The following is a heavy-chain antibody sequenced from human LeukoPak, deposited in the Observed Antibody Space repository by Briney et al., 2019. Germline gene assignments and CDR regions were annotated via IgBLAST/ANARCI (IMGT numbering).Heavy chain of an antibody. V-gene: IGHV3-21*04. CDR3: AKEEGYYYDSGGYYVEYFQH. Sequence: GGSLRLSCAASGFTFSTYSMGWVRQAPGKGLEWVSSISSTSTYIYYAHAMKGRFTISRDNAKNSLYLQMNSLRAEDTAVYYCAKEEGYYYDSGGYYVEYFQHWGQGTLVTVSS. J-gene: IGHJ1*01. CDR2: ISSTSTYI. CDR1: GFTFSTYS. D-gene: IGHD3-22*01.